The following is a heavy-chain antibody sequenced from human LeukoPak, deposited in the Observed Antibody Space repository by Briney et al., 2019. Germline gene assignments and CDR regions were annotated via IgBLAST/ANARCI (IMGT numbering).Heavy chain of an antibody. CDR3: ARHGRPHWGRFDY. D-gene: IGHD3-16*01. V-gene: IGHV4-38-2*01. CDR1: GSSISSGYY. CDR2: IYHSGST. Sequence: SETLSLTCAVSGSSISSGYYWGWILQPPGKGLEWIGSIYHSGSTYYNPSLKSRVTISVDTSKNHFSLRLSSVTAADTAVYYCARHGRPHWGRFDYWGQGTLVTVSS. J-gene: IGHJ4*02.